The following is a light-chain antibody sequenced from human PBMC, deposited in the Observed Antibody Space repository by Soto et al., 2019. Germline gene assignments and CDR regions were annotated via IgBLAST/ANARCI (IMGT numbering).Light chain of an antibody. CDR2: GAS. CDR3: QQFGTPPWT. CDR1: QSVSSSY. Sequence: EIVLTQSPGTLSLSPGERATLSCRASQSVSSSYLAWYQQKPGQAPRLLIYGASSRATGIPDRFSGSGSGTDFNLTISRLEPEDFAVYYCQQFGTPPWTFGQGTKVE. J-gene: IGKJ1*01. V-gene: IGKV3-20*01.